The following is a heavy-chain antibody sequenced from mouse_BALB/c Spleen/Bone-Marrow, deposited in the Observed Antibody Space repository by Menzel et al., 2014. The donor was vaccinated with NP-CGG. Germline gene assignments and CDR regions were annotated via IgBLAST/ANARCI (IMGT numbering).Heavy chain of an antibody. CDR3: SRDYGGTAWFAY. CDR2: IDPASGDT. Sequence: VQLQQSGADLVKPGASVKLSCTASGFKFKDTHMHWVKQRPEQGLEWIGRIDPASGDTKYDPKFQGKAAITGDTSSNTAYLQLSSLTSEDTAVYYCSRDYGGTAWFAYWGQGTLVTVSA. D-gene: IGHD1-1*01. J-gene: IGHJ3*01. CDR1: GFKFKDTH. V-gene: IGHV14-3*02.